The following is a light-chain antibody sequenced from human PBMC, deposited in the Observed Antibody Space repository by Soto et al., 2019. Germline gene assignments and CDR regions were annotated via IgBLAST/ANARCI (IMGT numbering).Light chain of an antibody. Sequence: QSALTQPASVSGSPGQSITISRTGTSSDVGSYNLVSWYQQHPGKAPKLIIYEVSERPSGVSHRFSGSKTGNTASLTISGLQAEDEADYYCCSYATPRLFGGGTKVTVL. CDR2: EVS. V-gene: IGLV2-23*02. CDR3: CSYATPRL. J-gene: IGLJ2*01. CDR1: SSDVGSYNL.